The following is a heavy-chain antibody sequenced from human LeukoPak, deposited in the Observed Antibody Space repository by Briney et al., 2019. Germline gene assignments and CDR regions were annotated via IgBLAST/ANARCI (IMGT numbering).Heavy chain of an antibody. CDR2: TSYDGSNK. J-gene: IGHJ4*02. CDR3: AKDTEGHYDSSGYADY. V-gene: IGHV3-30*18. CDR1: GFTFSSYG. Sequence: GGSLRLSCAASGFTFSSYGMHWVRQAPGKGLEWVAVTSYDGSNKYYADSVKGRFTISRDNSKNTLYLQMNSLRAEDTAVYYCAKDTEGHYDSSGYADYWGQGTLVTVSS. D-gene: IGHD3-22*01.